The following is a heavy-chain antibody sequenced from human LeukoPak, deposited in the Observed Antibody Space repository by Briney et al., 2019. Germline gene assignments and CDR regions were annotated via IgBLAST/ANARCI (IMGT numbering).Heavy chain of an antibody. CDR1: GGTFSSYA. Sequence: SVKVSCKASGGTFSSYAISWVRQAPGQGLEWMGGIIPIFGTANYAQKFQGRVTITADESTSTAYMELSSLRSEDTAVYYCAGDRSDIVATIGYFDYWGQGTLVTVSS. CDR2: IIPIFGTA. V-gene: IGHV1-69*13. J-gene: IGHJ4*02. CDR3: AGDRSDIVATIGYFDY. D-gene: IGHD5-12*01.